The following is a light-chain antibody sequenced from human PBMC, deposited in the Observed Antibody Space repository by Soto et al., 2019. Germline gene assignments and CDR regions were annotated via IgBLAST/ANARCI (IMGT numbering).Light chain of an antibody. CDR1: QPITAW. CDR3: QQYNLYPYT. J-gene: IGKJ2*01. Sequence: DIQMTQSPSTLSASVGERVTITCRASQPITAWLAWYQQKPGKAPNLLIYDASDLQSGVPSRFSGSGSGTEFTLTITGLQPDDFATYYCQQYNLYPYTFGQGTKLEIK. V-gene: IGKV1-5*01. CDR2: DAS.